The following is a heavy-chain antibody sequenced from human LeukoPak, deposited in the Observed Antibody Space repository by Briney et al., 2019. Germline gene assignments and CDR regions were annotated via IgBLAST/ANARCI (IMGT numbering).Heavy chain of an antibody. J-gene: IGHJ4*02. CDR3: ARAPVIDYYGSGSYFDY. Sequence: GGSLRLSCAASGFTFSNYAVAWVRQAPEKGLEWVSAISDSGGKTYYADSVKGRFTISRDNSKNTLYLQMNSLRAEDTAVYYCARAPVIDYYGSGSYFDYWGQGTLVTVSS. V-gene: IGHV3-23*01. CDR1: GFTFSNYA. D-gene: IGHD3-10*01. CDR2: ISDSGGKT.